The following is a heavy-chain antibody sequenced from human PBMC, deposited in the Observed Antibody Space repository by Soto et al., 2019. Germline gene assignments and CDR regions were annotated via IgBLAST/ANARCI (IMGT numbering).Heavy chain of an antibody. V-gene: IGHV1-46*02. CDR2: INLRGGTT. J-gene: IGHJ4*02. CDR1: GYNFNQYY. CDR3: ARGPDDSDVPRWDH. D-gene: IGHD4-17*01. Sequence: QVQLVKSGPEVRKPGSSVRLSCATSGYNFNQYYIHWVRQAPGQGLEWMGIINLRGGTTEYAHKFRGRVTVTGDTSTRTAYMELSRLRSDDTAVYFCARGPDDSDVPRWDHWGQGTLNTVSS.